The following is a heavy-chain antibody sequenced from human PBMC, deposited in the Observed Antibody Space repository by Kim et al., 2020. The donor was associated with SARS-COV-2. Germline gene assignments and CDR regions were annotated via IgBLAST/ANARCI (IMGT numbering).Heavy chain of an antibody. J-gene: IGHJ6*02. D-gene: IGHD6-19*01. V-gene: IGHV4-59*13. CDR2: IYYSGST. Sequence: SETLSLTCTVSGGSISSYYWSWIRQPPGKGLEWIGYIYYSGSTNYNPSLKSRVTISVDTSKNQFSLKLSSVTAADTAVYYCARDGLAVAGTPYYYGMDVWGQGTTVTVSS. CDR3: ARDGLAVAGTPYYYGMDV. CDR1: GGSISSYY.